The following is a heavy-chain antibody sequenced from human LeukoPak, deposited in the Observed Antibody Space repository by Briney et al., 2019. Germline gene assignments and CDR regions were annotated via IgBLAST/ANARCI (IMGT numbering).Heavy chain of an antibody. CDR2: IWYDGNSK. D-gene: IGHD2-15*01. CDR1: GFTFSDYG. CDR3: AKKDVSYFDY. J-gene: IGHJ4*02. V-gene: IGHV3-33*06. Sequence: GRPLRLSCAASGFTFSDYGMHWVRQAPGKGLEWVAVIWYDGNSKYYADSVKGRFSISRDNAKNTLYLQMNSLRAEDTAVYYCAKKDVSYFDYWGQGTLVTVSS.